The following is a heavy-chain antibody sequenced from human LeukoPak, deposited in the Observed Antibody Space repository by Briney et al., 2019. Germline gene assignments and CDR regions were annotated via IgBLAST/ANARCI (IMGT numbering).Heavy chain of an antibody. CDR2: IIPIFGTA. J-gene: IGHJ4*02. CDR3: ARSTQYNWDPTDY. Sequence: SVKVSCKASGGTFSSYAISWVRQAPGQGLEWMGGIIPIFGTANYAQKFQGRVTITADKSTSTAYMELSSLRSEDTAVYYCARSTQYNWDPTDYWGQGTLVTVSS. D-gene: IGHD1-20*01. CDR1: GGTFSSYA. V-gene: IGHV1-69*06.